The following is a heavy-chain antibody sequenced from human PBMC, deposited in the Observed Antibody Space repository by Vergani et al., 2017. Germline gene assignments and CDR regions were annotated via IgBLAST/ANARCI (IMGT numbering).Heavy chain of an antibody. Sequence: EVQLVQSGAEVKKPGESLRISCKGSGYSFISYWIGWVRQMPGKGLEWMGIIYPGDSDTRYSPSFQGQVTISADKSISTAYLQWSSLKASDTAMYYCARLDGSSWSYIYFDYWGQGTLVTVSS. D-gene: IGHD6-13*01. CDR3: ARLDGSSWSYIYFDY. CDR1: GYSFISYW. CDR2: IYPGDSDT. V-gene: IGHV5-51*01. J-gene: IGHJ4*02.